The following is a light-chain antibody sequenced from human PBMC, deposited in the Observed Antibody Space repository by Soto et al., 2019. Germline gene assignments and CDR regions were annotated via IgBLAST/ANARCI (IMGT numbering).Light chain of an antibody. CDR2: GAS. CDR1: QSVSSN. V-gene: IGKV3-15*01. J-gene: IGKJ5*01. CDR3: QQCNNWPIT. Sequence: EIVMTQSPATLSVSPGERTTLSCRASQSVSSNLGWYQQKPGQAPRLLIYGASTRATGIPARFSGSGSGTEFILTISSLQSEDFALYYCQQCNNWPITFGQGTRLEIK.